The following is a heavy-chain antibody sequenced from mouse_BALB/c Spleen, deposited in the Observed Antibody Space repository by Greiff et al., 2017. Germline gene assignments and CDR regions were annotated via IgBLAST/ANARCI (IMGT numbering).Heavy chain of an antibody. Sequence: LVKTGASVKISCKASGYSFTGYYMHWVKQSHGKSLEWIGYISCYNGATSYNQKFKGKATFTVDTSSSTAYMQFNSLTSEDSAVYYCARHYYGSSCAMDYWGQGTSVTVSS. V-gene: IGHV1S34*01. J-gene: IGHJ4*01. CDR2: ISCYNGAT. CDR3: ARHYYGSSCAMDY. D-gene: IGHD1-1*01. CDR1: GYSFTGYY.